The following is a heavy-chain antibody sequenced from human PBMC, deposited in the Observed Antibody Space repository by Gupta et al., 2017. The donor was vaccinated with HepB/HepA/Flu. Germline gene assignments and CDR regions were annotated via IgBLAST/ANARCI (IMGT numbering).Heavy chain of an antibody. D-gene: IGHD1-14*01. V-gene: IGHV3-23*01. CDR3: AKDAGYEQYNLFDY. Sequence: DVQLLESGGGLVQPGGCLSLSCAASGLSFVDFGMGWVRKAPGKGQEWVSTVSGGGENTHYADLVKCRFTISRDNSKNTLFLQMNSLRFEDTAVYYCAKDAGYEQYNLFDYWGRGTLVTVSA. CDR1: GLSFVDFG. CDR2: VSGGGENT. J-gene: IGHJ4*02.